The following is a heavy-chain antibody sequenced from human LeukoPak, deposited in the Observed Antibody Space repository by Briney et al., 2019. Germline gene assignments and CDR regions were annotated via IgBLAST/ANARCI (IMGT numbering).Heavy chain of an antibody. V-gene: IGHV3-53*01. J-gene: IGHJ4*02. Sequence: PGGSLRLSCAASGFTVSSNFMSWVRQAPGKGLEWVSVIYSADTTYYADSVKGRFTISRDNSKNTLFLQMNSLRVEDTAVYYCARLHHDSSGYYLDYWGQGTLVTVSP. CDR3: ARLHHDSSGYYLDY. CDR1: GFTVSSNF. CDR2: IYSADTT. D-gene: IGHD3-22*01.